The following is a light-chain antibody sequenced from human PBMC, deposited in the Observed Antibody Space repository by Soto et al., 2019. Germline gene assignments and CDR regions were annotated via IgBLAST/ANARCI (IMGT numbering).Light chain of an antibody. Sequence: EIVSTQSPGTLSLSPGERATLSCRASQSVSSSYLAWYQQKPGQAPRLLIYRTSNRATGIPDRFSGSGSGTDFTLTISRLEPEDFAVYWCQQYDSSPRTFGQGTKVDI. V-gene: IGKV3-20*01. CDR1: QSVSSSY. CDR3: QQYDSSPRT. CDR2: RTS. J-gene: IGKJ1*01.